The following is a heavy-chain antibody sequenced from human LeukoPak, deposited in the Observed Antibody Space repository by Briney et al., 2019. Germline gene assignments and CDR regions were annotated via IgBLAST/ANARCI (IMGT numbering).Heavy chain of an antibody. Sequence: PSETLSLTCTVSDSSISSHYWSWIRQPPGKGLEWIGYIYYTGSTIYNPSLKSRVTISIDTSKKQFSLKLSSVTAADTAVYYCTRGAHDYGDHRIDYWGQGVLVTVSS. V-gene: IGHV4-59*11. CDR1: DSSISSHY. CDR2: IYYTGST. CDR3: TRGAHDYGDHRIDY. J-gene: IGHJ4*02. D-gene: IGHD4-17*01.